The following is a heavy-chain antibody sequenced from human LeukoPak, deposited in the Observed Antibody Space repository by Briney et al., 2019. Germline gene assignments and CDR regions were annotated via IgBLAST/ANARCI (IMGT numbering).Heavy chain of an antibody. D-gene: IGHD4-17*01. Sequence: PSETLSLTCAVYGGSFSGYYWTWIRQPPGKGLEWIGEINHSGRTNYNPSLKSRVTISVDPSKNQFSLTLNSVTAADTAVYSCARVYNGDYAYWGQGTLVTVSS. V-gene: IGHV4-34*01. CDR2: INHSGRT. J-gene: IGHJ4*02. CDR3: ARVYNGDYAY. CDR1: GGSFSGYY.